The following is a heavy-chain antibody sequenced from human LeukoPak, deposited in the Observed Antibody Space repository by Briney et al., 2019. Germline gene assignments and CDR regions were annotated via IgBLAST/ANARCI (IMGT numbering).Heavy chain of an antibody. CDR1: GFTFSSYG. CDR2: IWYDGSNK. Sequence: GRSLRLSCAASGFTFSSYGMHWVRQAPGKGLEWVAVIWYDGSNKYYADPVKGRFTISRDNSKNTLYLQMNSLGAEDTAVYYCARGPRYSSGVNWFDPWGQGTLVTVSS. D-gene: IGHD6-19*01. V-gene: IGHV3-33*01. CDR3: ARGPRYSSGVNWFDP. J-gene: IGHJ5*02.